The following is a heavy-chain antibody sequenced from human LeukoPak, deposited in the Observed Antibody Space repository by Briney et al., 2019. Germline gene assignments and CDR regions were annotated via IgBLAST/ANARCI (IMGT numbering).Heavy chain of an antibody. Sequence: PSETLSLTCTVSGGSISSSSYYWGWIRQPPGKGLEWIGSIYYSGRTYYNPSLKSRVTISVDTSKNQFSLKLSSVTAADTAVYYCARHRGGSYDYWGQGALVTVSS. CDR1: GGSISSSSYY. J-gene: IGHJ4*02. CDR3: ARHRGGSYDY. V-gene: IGHV4-39*01. D-gene: IGHD1-26*01. CDR2: IYYSGRT.